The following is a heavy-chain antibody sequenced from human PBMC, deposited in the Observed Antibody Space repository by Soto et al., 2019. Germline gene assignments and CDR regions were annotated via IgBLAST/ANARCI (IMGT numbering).Heavy chain of an antibody. Sequence: GVSLRLSGAASGCNFGDYYITWIRQAPGKGLEWVSYISVSCGTIYYAGSVKGRFPISRDNGKNSLYLQMNSLRAEDTAVLYCARVVDYGYYPDYWGQGTLVTVSS. CDR3: ARVVDYGYYPDY. V-gene: IGHV3-11*01. CDR2: ISVSCGTI. CDR1: GCNFGDYY. J-gene: IGHJ4*02. D-gene: IGHD3-3*01.